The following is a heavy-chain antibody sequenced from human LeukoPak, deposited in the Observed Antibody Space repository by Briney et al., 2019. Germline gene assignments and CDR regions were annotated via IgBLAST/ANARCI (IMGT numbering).Heavy chain of an antibody. CDR3: XXXXXGIAAAGGAFDI. Sequence: PSETLSLTCTGYGGSISSSSYYWDWLRHPPVKGLEWIARIYYSGSTYNNLSLKSRVTITVATSKNQCSRKLRSVTTAETPADXXXXXXXGIAAAGGAFDIWGQGTMVTVSS. CDR2: IYYSGST. D-gene: IGHD6-13*01. J-gene: IGHJ3*02. V-gene: IGHV4-39*07. CDR1: GGSISSSSYY.